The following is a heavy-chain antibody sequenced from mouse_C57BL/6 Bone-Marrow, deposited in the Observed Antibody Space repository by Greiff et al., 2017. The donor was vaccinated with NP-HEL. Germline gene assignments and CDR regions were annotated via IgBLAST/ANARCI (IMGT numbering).Heavy chain of an antibody. V-gene: IGHV1-59*01. Sequence: QVQLQQPGAELVRPGTSVKLSCKASGYTFTSYWMHWVKQRPGQGLEWIGVIDPSDSYTNYNQKFKGKATLTVDTSSSTAYMQLSSLTSEDSAVYYCARGFVFAYWGQVTLVTVSA. CDR3: ARGFVFAY. J-gene: IGHJ3*01. CDR2: IDPSDSYT. CDR1: GYTFTSYW.